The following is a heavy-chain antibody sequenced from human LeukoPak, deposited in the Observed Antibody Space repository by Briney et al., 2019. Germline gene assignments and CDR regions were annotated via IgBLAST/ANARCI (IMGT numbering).Heavy chain of an antibody. Sequence: GGSLRLSCAASGFTFSSYAMSWVRQAPGKGLEWVSAISGSGGSTYYADSVKGRFTISRDNSKDTLYLQMNSLRAEDTAVYYCAKNREYSSSWGGFHYWGQGTLVTVSS. CDR2: ISGSGGST. V-gene: IGHV3-23*01. D-gene: IGHD6-6*01. J-gene: IGHJ4*02. CDR3: AKNREYSSSWGGFHY. CDR1: GFTFSSYA.